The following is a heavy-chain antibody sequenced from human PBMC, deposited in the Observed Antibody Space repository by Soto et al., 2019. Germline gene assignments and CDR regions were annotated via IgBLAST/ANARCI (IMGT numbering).Heavy chain of an antibody. CDR2: IYYSGST. Sequence: SETLSLTCTVSGGSISDFYWSWIRQPPGKGLEWIGSIYYSGSTYYNPSLKSRVTISVDTSKNQFSLKLSSVTAADTAVYYCARHSRYYYGMDVWGQGTTVTVSS. CDR1: GGSISDFY. J-gene: IGHJ6*02. CDR3: ARHSRYYYGMDV. V-gene: IGHV4-59*05.